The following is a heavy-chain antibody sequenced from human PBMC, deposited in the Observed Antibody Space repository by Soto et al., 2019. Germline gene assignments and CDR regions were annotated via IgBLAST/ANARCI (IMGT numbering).Heavy chain of an antibody. Sequence: ASVKVSCKASGYTFTRYGISWVRQAPGQGLEWMGWISGYNGDTNYAPKFQDRVSMTIDTSTGTAYMELRSLTSDDTAIYYCAKNGQPPYYYYGLDVWG. J-gene: IGHJ6*02. V-gene: IGHV1-18*01. CDR2: ISGYNGDT. CDR1: GYTFTRYG. CDR3: AKNGQPPYYYYGLDV. D-gene: IGHD2-8*01.